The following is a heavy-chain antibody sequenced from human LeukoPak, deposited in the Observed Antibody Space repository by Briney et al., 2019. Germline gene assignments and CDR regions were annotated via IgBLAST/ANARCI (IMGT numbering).Heavy chain of an antibody. D-gene: IGHD6-25*01. J-gene: IGHJ4*02. CDR1: GGSFSGYY. CDR3: SSGPYFDY. V-gene: IGHV4-34*01. Sequence: SETLSLTCAVYGGSFSGYYWSWIRQPPGKGLEWIGEINHSGSTNYNPSLKSRVTISVGTSKNQFSLKLSSVTAADTAMYFCSSGPYFDYWGQGTLVTVSS. CDR2: INHSGST.